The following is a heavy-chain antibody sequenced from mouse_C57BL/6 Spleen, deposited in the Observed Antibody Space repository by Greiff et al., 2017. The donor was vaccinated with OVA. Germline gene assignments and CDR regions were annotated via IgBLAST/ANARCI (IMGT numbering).Heavy chain of an antibody. J-gene: IGHJ1*03. CDR1: GYTFTDYY. CDR3: AREEYAGYFDV. CDR2: INPNNGGT. V-gene: IGHV1-26*01. D-gene: IGHD5-2*01. Sequence: EVQLQQSGPELVKPGASVKISCKASGYTFTDYYMNWVKQSHGKSLEWIGDINPNNGGTSYNQKFKGKATLTVDKSSSTAYMELLSLISEDSAVYYCAREEYAGYFDVWGTGTTVTVSS.